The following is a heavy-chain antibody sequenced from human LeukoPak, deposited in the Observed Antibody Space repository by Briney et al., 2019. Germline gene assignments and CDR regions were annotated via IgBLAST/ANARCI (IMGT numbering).Heavy chain of an antibody. J-gene: IGHJ6*03. CDR3: ARGSIRYSSSWYFRVDYYYYMDV. CDR2: LYYNGRT. V-gene: IGHV4-59*01. Sequence: SETLSLTCTVSGGSISTYYWSWIRQPPGKGLEWIGYLYYNGRTNYNPSLKSRVTLSLDTSKNQFSLKLSSVTAADTAVYYCARGSIRYSSSWYFRVDYYYYMDVWGKGTTVTISS. D-gene: IGHD6-13*01. CDR1: GGSISTYY.